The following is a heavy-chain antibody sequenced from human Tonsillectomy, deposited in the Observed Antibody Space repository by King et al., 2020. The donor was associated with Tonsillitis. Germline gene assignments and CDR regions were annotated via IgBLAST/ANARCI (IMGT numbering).Heavy chain of an antibody. J-gene: IGHJ4*02. V-gene: IGHV4-34*01. Sequence: HVQLQQWGAGLLKPSETLSLTCAVYGGSFSDYYWSWIRQPPGKGLEWIGEVNHSGSTKYNPSSKSRLTLSVDTSMNQFSLKLTSVTAADTALYYCARGQFCSSPNCPYFDYWGQGNLVTVSS. D-gene: IGHD2-2*01. CDR2: VNHSGST. CDR3: ARGQFCSSPNCPYFDY. CDR1: GGSFSDYY.